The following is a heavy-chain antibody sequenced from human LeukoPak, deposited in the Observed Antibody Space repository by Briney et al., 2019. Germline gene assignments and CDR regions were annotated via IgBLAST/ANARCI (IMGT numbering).Heavy chain of an antibody. CDR1: GLTFTSSA. V-gene: IGHV1-58*01. Sequence: SVKVSCKASGLTFTSSAVQWVRQARGQRLEWIGWIVVGSGNTNYAQKFQERVTITRDMSTSTAYMELSSLRSEDTAVYYCAAGAPLYSSSWLNAFDYWGQGTLVTVSS. CDR2: IVVGSGNT. J-gene: IGHJ4*02. D-gene: IGHD6-13*01. CDR3: AAGAPLYSSSWLNAFDY.